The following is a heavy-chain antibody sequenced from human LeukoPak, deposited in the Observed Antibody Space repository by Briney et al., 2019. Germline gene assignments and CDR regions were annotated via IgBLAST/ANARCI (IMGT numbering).Heavy chain of an antibody. Sequence: PGGSLRLSCAASGITLSNYGMHWVRQAPGKGLEWVSAISGSGGSTYYADSVKGRFTISRDNSKNTLYLQMNSLRAEDTAVYYCAKDSRRSSEPYWGQGTLVTVSS. CDR1: GITLSNYG. CDR2: ISGSGGST. J-gene: IGHJ4*02. V-gene: IGHV3-23*01. D-gene: IGHD6-6*01. CDR3: AKDSRRSSEPY.